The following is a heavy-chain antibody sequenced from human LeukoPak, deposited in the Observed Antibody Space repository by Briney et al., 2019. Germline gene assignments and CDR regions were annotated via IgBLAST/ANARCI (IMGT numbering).Heavy chain of an antibody. CDR2: IKPDGSFT. CDR3: ARGTVSAAGIGF. D-gene: IGHD6-13*01. Sequence: TGGSLRLSCAASGFTFRSSWMHWVRQAPGKGLVWVSDIKPDGSFTSYADSVKGRFTISRDNAKNTLYLQMNSLRGEDTAVYYCARGTVSAAGIGFWGQGTLVTVSS. V-gene: IGHV3-74*01. CDR1: GFTFRSSW. J-gene: IGHJ4*02.